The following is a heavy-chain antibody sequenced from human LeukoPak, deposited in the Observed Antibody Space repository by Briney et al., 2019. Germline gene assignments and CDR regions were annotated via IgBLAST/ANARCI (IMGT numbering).Heavy chain of an antibody. D-gene: IGHD3-3*01. J-gene: IGHJ3*02. CDR3: ARDESLGDFWSGYFDAFDI. V-gene: IGHV3-7*01. CDR1: GFTFSSYW. Sequence: GGSLRLSCVASGFTFSSYWMTWVRQAPGKGLEWVANIKQDGSEKYYVDSVKGRFTISRDNAKNSLFLQMNSLRDEDTAVYYCARDESLGDFWSGYFDAFDIWGQGTMVTVSS. CDR2: IKQDGSEK.